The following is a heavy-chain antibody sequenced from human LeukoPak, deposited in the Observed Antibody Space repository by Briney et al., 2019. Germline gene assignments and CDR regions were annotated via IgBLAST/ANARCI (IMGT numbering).Heavy chain of an antibody. D-gene: IGHD1-26*01. CDR2: IYYSGST. Sequence: SETLSLTCTVSGGSISSYYWSWIRQPSGKGLEWIGYIYYSGSTNYSPSLKSRVTISVDTSKNQFSLKLSSVTAADTAVYYCARAYSGSYFWFDPWGQGTLVTVSS. J-gene: IGHJ5*02. V-gene: IGHV4-59*01. CDR1: GGSISSYY. CDR3: ARAYSGSYFWFDP.